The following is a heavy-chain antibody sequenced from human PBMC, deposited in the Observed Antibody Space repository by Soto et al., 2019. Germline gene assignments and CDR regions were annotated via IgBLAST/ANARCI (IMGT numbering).Heavy chain of an antibody. D-gene: IGHD4-17*01. V-gene: IGHV3-23*01. CDR2: ISGSGGST. J-gene: IGHJ4*02. CDR1: GFTFSSYA. CDR3: AKDSRLTYGDYPFNFDY. Sequence: EVQLLESGGGLVQPGGSLRLSCAASGFTFSSYAMSWVRQAPGKGLEWVSAISGSGGSTYYADSVKGRFTISRDNSKNTLYLQMNSLRAEDTAVYYCAKDSRLTYGDYPFNFDYWGQGTLVTVSS.